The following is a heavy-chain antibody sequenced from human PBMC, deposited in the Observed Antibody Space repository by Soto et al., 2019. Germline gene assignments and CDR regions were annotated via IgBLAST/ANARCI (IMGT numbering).Heavy chain of an antibody. CDR1: GYTFTSYA. CDR3: ARDIVFDY. CDR2: VNAGNGNT. D-gene: IGHD1-26*01. J-gene: IGHJ4*02. Sequence: QVQLVQSGAEEKKPGASVKVSCKASGYTFTSYAMHWVRQAPGQRREWMGWVNAGNGNTKYSQKFQGRVTITRDTSASTAYMELSSLRSEDTHVYYFARDIVFDYWGQGTLVTVSS. V-gene: IGHV1-3*05.